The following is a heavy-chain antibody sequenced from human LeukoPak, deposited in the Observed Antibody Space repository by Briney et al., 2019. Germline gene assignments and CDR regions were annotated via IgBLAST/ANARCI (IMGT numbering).Heavy chain of an antibody. CDR3: ARGPRLTYYT. D-gene: IGHD3-10*01. Sequence: SETLSLTCAVYGGSFSGYYWSWIRQPPGKGLEWIGEINHSGSTNYNPSLKSRVTISVDTSKNQFSLKLSSVTAADTAMYYCARGPRLTYYTWSQGTLVTVSS. CDR1: GGSFSGYY. CDR2: INHSGST. V-gene: IGHV4-34*01. J-gene: IGHJ4*02.